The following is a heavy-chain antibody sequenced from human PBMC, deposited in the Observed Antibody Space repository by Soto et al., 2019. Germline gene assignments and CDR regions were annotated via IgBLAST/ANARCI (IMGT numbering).Heavy chain of an antibody. CDR3: AKDRIAAAGYYYYGMDV. CDR2: ISWNSGSI. D-gene: IGHD6-13*01. V-gene: IGHV3-9*01. CDR1: GFTFDDYA. J-gene: IGHJ6*02. Sequence: GGSLRLSCAASGFTFDDYAMHWVRQAPGKGLEWVSGISWNSGSIGYADSVKGRFTISRDNAKNSLYLQMNSLRAEDTALYYCAKDRIAAAGYYYYGMDVWGQGTTVTVSS.